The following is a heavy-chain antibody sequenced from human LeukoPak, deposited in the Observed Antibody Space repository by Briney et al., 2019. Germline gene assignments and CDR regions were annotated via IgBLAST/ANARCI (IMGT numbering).Heavy chain of an antibody. CDR3: ARDREYSSRGDYFDY. CDR1: GFTFSSYA. J-gene: IGHJ4*02. CDR2: ISYDGSNK. D-gene: IGHD6-13*01. Sequence: GGSLRLSCAASGFTFSSYAMHWVRQAPGKGLEWVAVISYDGSNKYYADSVKGRFTISRDNSKNTLYLQMNSLRAEDTAVYYCARDREYSSRGDYFDYWGQGTLVTASS. V-gene: IGHV3-30-3*01.